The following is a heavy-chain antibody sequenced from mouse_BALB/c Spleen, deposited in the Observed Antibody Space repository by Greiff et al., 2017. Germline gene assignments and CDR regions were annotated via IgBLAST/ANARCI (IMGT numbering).Heavy chain of an antibody. CDR2: ISSGGST. J-gene: IGHJ2*01. D-gene: IGHD1-1*01. Sequence: EVKLVESGGGLVKPGGSLKLSCAASGFTFSSYAMSWVRQTPEKRLEWVASISSGGSTYYPDSVKGRFTISRDNARNILYLQMSSLRSEDTAMYYCARENYYAFDYWGQGTTLTVSS. CDR1: GFTFSSYA. V-gene: IGHV5-6-5*01. CDR3: ARENYYAFDY.